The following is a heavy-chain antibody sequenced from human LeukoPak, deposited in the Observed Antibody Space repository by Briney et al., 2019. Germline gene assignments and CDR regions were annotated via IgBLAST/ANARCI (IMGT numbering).Heavy chain of an antibody. CDR1: GFTFSSYG. CDR2: IRYDGSNK. J-gene: IGHJ6*03. CDR3: AKDYTNQLLGYYYYYYMDV. Sequence: PGGSLRLSCAASGFTFSSYGMHWVRQAPGKGLEWVAFIRYDGSNKYYADSVKGRFTISRDNSKNTLYLQMNSLRAEDTAVYYCAKDYTNQLLGYYYYYYMDVWGKGTTVTVSS. V-gene: IGHV3-30*02. D-gene: IGHD2-2*01.